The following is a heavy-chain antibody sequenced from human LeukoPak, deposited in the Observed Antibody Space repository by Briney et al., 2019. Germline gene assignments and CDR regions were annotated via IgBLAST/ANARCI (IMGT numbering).Heavy chain of an antibody. Sequence: PSETLSLTCTVSGYSISSGYYWGWIRQPPGKGLEWIGSIYHSGSTYYNPSLKSRVTISVDTSKNQFSLKLSSVTAADTAVYYCARGGSPAAISFAFDIWGQGPMVTVSS. J-gene: IGHJ3*02. D-gene: IGHD2-2*02. V-gene: IGHV4-38-2*02. CDR3: ARGGSPAAISFAFDI. CDR2: IYHSGST. CDR1: GYSISSGYY.